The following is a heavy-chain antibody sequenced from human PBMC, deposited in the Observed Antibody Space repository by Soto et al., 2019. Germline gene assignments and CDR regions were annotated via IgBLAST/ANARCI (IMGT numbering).Heavy chain of an antibody. V-gene: IGHV3-21*01. J-gene: IGHJ5*02. CDR3: ARAVSRYGDLDWFDP. Sequence: EVQLVESGGGLVKPGGSLRLSCAASGFTFSSYSMNWVRQAPGKGLEWVSSISSSSSYIYYADSVKGRFTISRDNAKNPLHLQMNSLRAEDTAVYYCARAVSRYGDLDWFDPWGQGTLVTVSS. CDR1: GFTFSSYS. CDR2: ISSSSSYI. D-gene: IGHD4-17*01.